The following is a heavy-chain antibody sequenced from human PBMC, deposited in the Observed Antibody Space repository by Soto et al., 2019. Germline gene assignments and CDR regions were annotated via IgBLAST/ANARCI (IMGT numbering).Heavy chain of an antibody. CDR3: AGGGGGVGEASFDS. J-gene: IGHJ4*02. CDR1: GYTFTSYT. Sequence: QVQLEQSGAEVKKPGASVKISCKTSGYTFTSYTLHWVRQAPGQGLEWMGWINAGNGREKYSQRFQDRVSLSTDKSATTAYMELRSLTPEDTAAYYCAGGGGGVGEASFDSWGQGTQVIVSS. CDR2: INAGNGRE. D-gene: IGHD3-10*01. V-gene: IGHV1-3*01.